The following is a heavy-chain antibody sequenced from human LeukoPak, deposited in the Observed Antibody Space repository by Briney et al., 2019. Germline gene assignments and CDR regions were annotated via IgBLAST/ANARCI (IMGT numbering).Heavy chain of an antibody. V-gene: IGHV3-30*18. D-gene: IGHD2-21*02. CDR3: AKLGLNCGGDCYSNPDY. Sequence: PGGSLRLSCAASGFTFSSYGMHWVRQAPGKGLEWVAVISYDGSNKYYADSVKGRFTISRDNSKNTLYLQMNSLRAEDTAVYYCAKLGLNCGGDCYSNPDYWGQGTLDTVSS. CDR1: GFTFSSYG. CDR2: ISYDGSNK. J-gene: IGHJ4*02.